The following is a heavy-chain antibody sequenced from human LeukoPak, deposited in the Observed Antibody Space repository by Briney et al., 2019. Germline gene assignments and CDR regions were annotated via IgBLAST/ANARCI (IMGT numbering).Heavy chain of an antibody. CDR2: ISAYNGNT. J-gene: IGHJ3*02. Sequence: GASVKVSCKASRYTFTSYGISWVRQAPGQGLEWMGWISAYNGNTNYAQKLQGRVTMTTDTSTSTAYMELRSLRSDDTAVYYCARVRFLLWNYITFDIWGQGTMVTVSS. V-gene: IGHV1-18*01. CDR3: ARVRFLLWNYITFDI. D-gene: IGHD1-7*01. CDR1: RYTFTSYG.